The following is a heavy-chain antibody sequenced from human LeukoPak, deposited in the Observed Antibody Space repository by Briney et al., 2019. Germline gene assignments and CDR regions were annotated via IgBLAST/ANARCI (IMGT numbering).Heavy chain of an antibody. Sequence: GGSLRLSCAASGFTVSSNYMSWVRQAPGKGLEWVSVIYSGGSTYYADSVKGRFTISRDNSKNTLYLQMNSLRAEDTAVYYCARDSHYDSSGYYDYWGQGTPVTVSS. V-gene: IGHV3-53*01. CDR2: IYSGGST. CDR1: GFTVSSNY. J-gene: IGHJ4*02. CDR3: ARDSHYDSSGYYDY. D-gene: IGHD3-22*01.